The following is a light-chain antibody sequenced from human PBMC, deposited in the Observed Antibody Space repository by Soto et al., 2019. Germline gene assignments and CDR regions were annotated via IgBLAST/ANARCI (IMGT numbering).Light chain of an antibody. Sequence: IVLTQSPGTLSLSPGERATLSCRASQSVRSERLAWYQQKPGQAPRLLSYEASNRATGIPARFSGSGSGTDFTLNISNLEPEDFAVYYCQQRSNWPPTFGQGTRLEIK. J-gene: IGKJ5*01. CDR1: QSVRSER. CDR2: EAS. V-gene: IGKV3-11*01. CDR3: QQRSNWPPT.